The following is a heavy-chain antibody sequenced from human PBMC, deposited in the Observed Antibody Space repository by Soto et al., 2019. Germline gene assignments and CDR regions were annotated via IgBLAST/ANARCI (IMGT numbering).Heavy chain of an antibody. Sequence: GASVNVSCKSSGYTFTSCCISWVRQAPGQGLEWMGWISAYNGNTNYAQKLQGRVTMTTDTSTSTAYMELRSLRSDDTAVYYCARHSSSSGNDYWGQGTLVTVSS. CDR1: GYTFTSCC. J-gene: IGHJ4*02. V-gene: IGHV1-18*04. CDR3: ARHSSSSGNDY. D-gene: IGHD6-6*01. CDR2: ISAYNGNT.